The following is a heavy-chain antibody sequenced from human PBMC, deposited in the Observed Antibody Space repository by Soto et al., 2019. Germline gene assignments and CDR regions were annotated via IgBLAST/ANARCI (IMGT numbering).Heavy chain of an antibody. Sequence: GSLRLSCAASGFTFSSYGMSWVRQAPGKGLEWVSAISGSGGSTYYADSVKGRFTISRDNSKNTFYLQMNSLRAEDTAVYYCAKYLGVKVSSGRPCYFDYWGQGTLVTVSS. D-gene: IGHD2-21*01. J-gene: IGHJ4*02. CDR1: GFTFSSYG. CDR3: AKYLGVKVSSGRPCYFDY. CDR2: ISGSGGST. V-gene: IGHV3-23*01.